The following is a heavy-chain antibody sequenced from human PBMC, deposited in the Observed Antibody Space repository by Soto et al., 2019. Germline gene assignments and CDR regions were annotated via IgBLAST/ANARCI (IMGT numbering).Heavy chain of an antibody. CDR1: GYTFTSYY. D-gene: IGHD3-9*01. V-gene: IGHV1-46*03. CDR3: ARDPSPVLRYFDWLSWFDP. J-gene: IGHJ5*02. Sequence: ASVKVSCKASGYTFTSYYMHWVRQAPGQGLEWMGIINPSGGSTSYAQKFQGRVTMTRDTSTSTVYMELSSLRSEDTAVYYCARDPSPVLRYFDWLSWFDPWGQRTLVTVSS. CDR2: INPSGGST.